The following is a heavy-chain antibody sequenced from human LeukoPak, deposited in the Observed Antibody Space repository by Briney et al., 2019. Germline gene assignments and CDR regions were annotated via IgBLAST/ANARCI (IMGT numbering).Heavy chain of an antibody. J-gene: IGHJ4*02. Sequence: GGSLTLSCAASGLSFSNYDMHWVRQAPGKGLEGVALISNDGSNNNYADSVRGRFNISRDNSKNTLYLEVNSLRVEDTGVYYCAKEQWLINSFDNWGQGTLVTVSS. CDR3: AKEQWLINSFDN. CDR2: ISNDGSNN. CDR1: GLSFSNYD. D-gene: IGHD6-19*01. V-gene: IGHV3-30*18.